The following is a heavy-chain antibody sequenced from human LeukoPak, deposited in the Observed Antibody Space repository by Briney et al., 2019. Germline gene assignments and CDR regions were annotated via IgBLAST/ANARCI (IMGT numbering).Heavy chain of an antibody. J-gene: IGHJ3*02. D-gene: IGHD2-21*02. CDR2: IYWDDDK. Sequence: SGPTLVKPTQTLTLTCTFSGFSLSTNAVGVGWIRQPPGKALEWLALIYWDDDKRYSPSLKSRLTITKDTSKNQVVLAMTNMDPVDTATYLCAHRRGDLHTFNIWGQGTMVTVSS. V-gene: IGHV2-5*02. CDR3: AHRRGDLHTFNI. CDR1: GFSLSTNAVG.